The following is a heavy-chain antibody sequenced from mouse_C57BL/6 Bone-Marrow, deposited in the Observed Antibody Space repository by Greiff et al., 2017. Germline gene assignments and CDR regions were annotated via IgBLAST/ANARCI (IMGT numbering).Heavy chain of an antibody. CDR3: AKTHYYGSSYGGYAMDY. D-gene: IGHD1-1*01. Sequence: QVQLQQPGAELVRPGSSVKLSCKASGYTFTSYWMHWVKQRPIQGLEWIGNIDPSDSETHYNQKFKDKATLTVDKSSSTAYMQLSSLTSEDSAVYYFAKTHYYGSSYGGYAMDYWGQGTSVTVSS. CDR1: GYTFTSYW. V-gene: IGHV1-52*01. J-gene: IGHJ4*01. CDR2: IDPSDSET.